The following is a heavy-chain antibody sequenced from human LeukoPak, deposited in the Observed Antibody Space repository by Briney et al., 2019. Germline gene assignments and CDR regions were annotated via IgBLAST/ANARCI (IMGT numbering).Heavy chain of an antibody. CDR3: ARGPHSSSWYPYYYYYMDV. D-gene: IGHD6-13*01. CDR1: GYTFTSYD. CDR2: MNPNSGNT. V-gene: IGHV1-8*01. J-gene: IGHJ6*03. Sequence: ASVKVSCKASGYTFTSYDINWVRRATGQGLEWMGWMNPNSGNTGYAQKFQGRVTMTRNTSISTAYMELSSLRSEDTAVYYCARGPHSSSWYPYYYYYMDVWGKGTTVTVSS.